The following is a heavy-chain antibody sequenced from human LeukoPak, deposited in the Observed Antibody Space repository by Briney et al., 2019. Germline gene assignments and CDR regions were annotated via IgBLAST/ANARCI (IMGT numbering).Heavy chain of an antibody. V-gene: IGHV3-23*01. CDR1: GFTFDDYG. J-gene: IGHJ4*02. CDR2: ISGSGDST. D-gene: IGHD3-3*01. Sequence: PGGSLRLSCAASGFTFDDYGMSWVRQAPGKGLEWVSTISGSGDSTYYADSVKGRFTSSRDNSKNTLYLQMNSLRAEDTAVYYCAKGAYYADWGQGTLVTVSS. CDR3: AKGAYYAD.